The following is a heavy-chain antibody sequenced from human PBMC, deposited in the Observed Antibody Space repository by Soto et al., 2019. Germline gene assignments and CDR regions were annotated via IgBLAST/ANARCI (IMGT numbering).Heavy chain of an antibody. CDR1: GYTFTSYG. D-gene: IGHD6-19*01. CDR3: AGESSGWYDDAFDI. CDR2: ISAYNGNT. J-gene: IGHJ3*02. Sequence: ASVKVSCKASGYTFTSYGISWVRQAPGQGLEWMGWISAYNGNTNYAQKLQGRVTMTTDTSTSTAYMELRSLRSDDTAVYYCAGESSGWYDDAFDIWGQGTMVTVSS. V-gene: IGHV1-18*01.